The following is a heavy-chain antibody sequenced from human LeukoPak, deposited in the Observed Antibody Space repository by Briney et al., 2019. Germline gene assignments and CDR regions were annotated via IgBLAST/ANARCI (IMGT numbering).Heavy chain of an antibody. CDR1: GFTFSSYE. D-gene: IGHD3-10*01. CDR2: ISSSGSTI. CDR3: ARVWVYLDY. J-gene: IGHJ4*02. Sequence: GGSLRLSCAASGFTFSSYEMNWVRQAPGKGLEWVSYISSSGSTIYYADSVKGRFTNSRDNAKNSLYLQMNSLRAEDTAVYYCARVWVYLDYWGQGTLVTVSS. V-gene: IGHV3-48*03.